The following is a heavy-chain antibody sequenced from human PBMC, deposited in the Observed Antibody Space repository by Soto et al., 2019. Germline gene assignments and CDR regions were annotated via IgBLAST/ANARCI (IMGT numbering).Heavy chain of an antibody. V-gene: IGHV4-34*01. Sequence: SETLSLTCAVYGGSFSGYYWSWIRQPPGKGLEWIGEINHSGSTNYNPSLKSRVTISVDTSKNQFSLKLSSVTAADTAVYYCARKNGQQLVRGRGGYYYYMDVWGKGTTVTVSS. J-gene: IGHJ6*03. D-gene: IGHD6-13*01. CDR1: GGSFSGYY. CDR3: ARKNGQQLVRGRGGYYYYMDV. CDR2: INHSGST.